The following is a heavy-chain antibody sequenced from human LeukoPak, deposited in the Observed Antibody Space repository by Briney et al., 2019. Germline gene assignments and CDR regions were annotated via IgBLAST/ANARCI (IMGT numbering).Heavy chain of an antibody. D-gene: IGHD2-8*01. CDR3: ARGSRPSGYCTNGVCRSYYYMDV. Sequence: SVKVSCKASGGTFSSYAISWVRQAPGQGLEWMGGIIPILGIANYAQKFQGRVTITADESTSTAYMELSSLRSEDTAVYYCARGSRPSGYCTNGVCRSYYYMDVWGKGTTVTVSS. J-gene: IGHJ6*03. V-gene: IGHV1-69*10. CDR2: IIPILGIA. CDR1: GGTFSSYA.